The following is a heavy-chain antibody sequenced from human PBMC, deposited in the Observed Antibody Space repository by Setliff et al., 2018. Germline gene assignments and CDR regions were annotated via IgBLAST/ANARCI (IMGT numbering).Heavy chain of an antibody. Sequence: SETLSLTCAVYGGSFSGYYWGWIRQPPGKGLEWIGEINHSGSTNYNPSLKSRVTISVDTSKNQFSLKLSSVTAADTAVYYCARAAGSRKYNFWSGYQPWGQGTLVTVSS. CDR3: ARAAGSRKYNFWSGYQP. CDR2: INHSGST. J-gene: IGHJ4*02. V-gene: IGHV4-34*01. CDR1: GGSFSGYY. D-gene: IGHD3-3*01.